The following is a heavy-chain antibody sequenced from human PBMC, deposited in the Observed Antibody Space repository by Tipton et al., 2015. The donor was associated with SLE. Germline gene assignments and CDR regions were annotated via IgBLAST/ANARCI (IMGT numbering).Heavy chain of an antibody. Sequence: SLRLSCAASGFTFSNAWMSWVRQAPGKDLEWVSYISSGNDTIYYTDSVKGRFTISRDNAKNSLYLQLNSLRAEDTAVYYCARDGSTYYGSGSYNFYGMDVWGQGTTVTVSS. CDR1: GFTFSNAW. CDR3: ARDGSTYYGSGSYNFYGMDV. D-gene: IGHD3-10*01. J-gene: IGHJ6*02. CDR2: ISSGNDTI. V-gene: IGHV3-48*01.